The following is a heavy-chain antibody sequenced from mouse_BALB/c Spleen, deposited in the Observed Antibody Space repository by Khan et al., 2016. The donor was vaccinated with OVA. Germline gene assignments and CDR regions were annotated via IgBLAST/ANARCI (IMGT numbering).Heavy chain of an antibody. CDR1: GFNIKDTY. D-gene: IGHD2-14*01. J-gene: IGHJ4*01. V-gene: IGHV14-3*02. CDR2: IDPANGNT. CDR3: ARDYRYGYAMDY. Sequence: EVQLQESGAELVKPGASVKLSCTASGFNIKDTYMHWVKQRPEQGLEWIGRIDPANGNTKYDPKFQGKATITADTSSNTAYLQISSLTSKDTPVYYCARDYRYGYAMDYWGQGTSVTVSS.